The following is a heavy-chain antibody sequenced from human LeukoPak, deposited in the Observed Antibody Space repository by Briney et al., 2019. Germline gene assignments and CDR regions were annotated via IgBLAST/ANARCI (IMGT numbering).Heavy chain of an antibody. J-gene: IGHJ4*02. D-gene: IGHD2-15*01. CDR3: ARVATASFDQ. CDR1: GYSFTTYW. V-gene: IGHV5-51*01. CDR2: IYPGDSDT. Sequence: GEALKISFRGSGYSFTTYWIAWGRRMPGKGREWMGIIYPGDSDTRHSPSFQGQVTISVAKSISTVYLQWSSLKASDTAMYYCARVATASFDQWGQGTLVTVSS.